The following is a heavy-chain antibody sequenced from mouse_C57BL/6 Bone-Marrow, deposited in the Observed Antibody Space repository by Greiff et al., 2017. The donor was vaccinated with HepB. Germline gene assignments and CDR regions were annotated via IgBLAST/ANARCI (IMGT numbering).Heavy chain of an antibody. CDR3: ARRGFAY. Sequence: VQRVESGGDLVKPGGSLKLSCAASGFTFSSYGMSWVRQTPDKRLEWVATISSGGSYTYYPDSVKGRFTISRDNAKNTLYLQMSSLKSEDTAMYYSARRGFAYWGQGTLVTVSA. J-gene: IGHJ3*01. CDR1: GFTFSSYG. CDR2: ISSGGSYT. V-gene: IGHV5-6*02.